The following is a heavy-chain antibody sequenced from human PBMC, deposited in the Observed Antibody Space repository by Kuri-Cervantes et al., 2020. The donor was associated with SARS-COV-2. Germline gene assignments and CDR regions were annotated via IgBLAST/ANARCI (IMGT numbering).Heavy chain of an antibody. D-gene: IGHD6-19*01. V-gene: IGHV3-23*01. CDR3: AKDTEYSSGWYYFDY. J-gene: IGHJ4*02. CDR1: GFTFSSYA. CDR2: ISGSGGST. Sequence: GESLKISCAASGFTFSSYAMSWVRQAPGKGLEWVSAISGSGGSTYYADSVKGRFTISRDNSENTLYLQMNSLRAEDTAVYYCAKDTEYSSGWYYFDYWGQGTLVTVSS.